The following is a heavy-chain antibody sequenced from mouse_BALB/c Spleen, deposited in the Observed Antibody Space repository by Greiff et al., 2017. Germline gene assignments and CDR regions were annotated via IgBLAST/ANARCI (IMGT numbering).Heavy chain of an antibody. Sequence: QVQLQQSGAELVRPGPSVKVSCKASGYSFTNYLIEWVKQRPGQGLEWIGVINPGSGGTNYNEKFKGKATLTADKSSSTAYMQLSSLTSDDSAVYFCARFSSGPDYWGQGTTLTVSS. CDR1: GYSFTNYL. CDR2: INPGSGGT. D-gene: IGHD3-1*01. V-gene: IGHV1-54*03. CDR3: ARFSSGPDY. J-gene: IGHJ2*01.